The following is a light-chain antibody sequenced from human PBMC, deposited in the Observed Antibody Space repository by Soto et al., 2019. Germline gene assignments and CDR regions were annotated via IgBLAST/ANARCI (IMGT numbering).Light chain of an antibody. J-gene: IGKJ1*01. Sequence: DIQMTQSPSSLSASVGDMVTISCRASQTITTYLNWYQQKPGKAPQLLIYGASILQSGVPSRFTGSGSGTDFTLTISSLQPDDFATYHCQQTHSTPWTFGQGTKVEIK. CDR2: GAS. CDR3: QQTHSTPWT. CDR1: QTITTY. V-gene: IGKV1-39*01.